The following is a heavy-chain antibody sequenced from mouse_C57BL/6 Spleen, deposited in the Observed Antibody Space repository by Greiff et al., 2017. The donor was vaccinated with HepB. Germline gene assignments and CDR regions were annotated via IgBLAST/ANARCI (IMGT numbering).Heavy chain of an antibody. CDR2: ISYSGST. CDR1: GYSITSGYD. CDR3: ARPDGNYGFAY. D-gene: IGHD2-1*01. V-gene: IGHV3-1*01. J-gene: IGHJ3*01. Sequence: EVKLLESGPGMVKPSQSLSLTCTVTGYSITSGYDWHWIRHFPGNKLEWMGYISYSGSTNYNPSLKSRISITHDTSKNHFFLKLNSVTTEDTATYYCARPDGNYGFAYWGQGTLVTVSA.